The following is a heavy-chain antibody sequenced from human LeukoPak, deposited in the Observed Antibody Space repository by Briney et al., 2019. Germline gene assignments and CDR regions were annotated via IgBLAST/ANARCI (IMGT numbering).Heavy chain of an antibody. J-gene: IGHJ6*03. CDR2: INTDGSST. V-gene: IGHV3-74*01. D-gene: IGHD2-2*01. CDR1: GFTFSNYW. Sequence: GGSLRLSCAASGFTFSNYWMHWVRQAPGKGLVWVSRINTDGSSTSYVDSVKGRFTISRDNAKNSLYLQMNSLRAEDTAVYYCARESIVVVPAANHYYYYMDVWGKGTTVTISS. CDR3: ARESIVVVPAANHYYYYMDV.